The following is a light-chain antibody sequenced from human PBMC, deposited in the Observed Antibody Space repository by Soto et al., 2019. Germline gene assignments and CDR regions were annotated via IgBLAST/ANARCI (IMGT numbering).Light chain of an antibody. CDR3: QQYNYWPPRIT. V-gene: IGKV3-15*01. Sequence: EIVMTQSPATLSVSPGERATLSGRASQSVSSNLAWYQQKPGQAPRLLIYGASTRATGIPARFSGSGSGTEFTLTISSLQSEDFAVYYCQQYNYWPPRITFGPGTKVDFK. CDR1: QSVSSN. CDR2: GAS. J-gene: IGKJ3*01.